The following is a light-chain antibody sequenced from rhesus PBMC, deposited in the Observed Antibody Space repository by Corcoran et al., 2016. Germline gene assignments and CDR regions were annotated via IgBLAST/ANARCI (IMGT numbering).Light chain of an antibody. Sequence: QAAPTKSPSVSGSPGQSVTISCTGTSSDIGGYNRVSWYQQHPGKAPKLMIYEVNKRPSGVSVRFSGSKSGNTASLTISGLQAEDEGDYYCSSHASSSTFIFGNGTRLTVL. CDR3: SSHASSSTFI. V-gene: IGLV2-13*03. CDR2: EVN. CDR1: SSDIGGYNR. J-gene: IGLJ1*01.